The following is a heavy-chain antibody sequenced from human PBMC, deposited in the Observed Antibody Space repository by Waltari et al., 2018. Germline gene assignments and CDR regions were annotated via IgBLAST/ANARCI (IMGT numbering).Heavy chain of an antibody. CDR1: GFTFSNYA. V-gene: IGHV3-23*01. CDR3: ARAGAEVTRFFDY. D-gene: IGHD3-3*01. J-gene: IGHJ4*02. CDR2: ITASGLST. Sequence: EVQLLESGGDLGQPGGALRLSCAASGFTFSNYAMTWVRQAPGKGLEWVSTITASGLSTYSADSVKGRFTLSRDNAKNTLYLQMSSLRVGDTAVYYCARAGAEVTRFFDYWGQGTLVTVSS.